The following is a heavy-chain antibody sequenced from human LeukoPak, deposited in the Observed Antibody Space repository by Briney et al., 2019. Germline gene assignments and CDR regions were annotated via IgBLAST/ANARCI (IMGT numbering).Heavy chain of an antibody. CDR2: IYYSGST. D-gene: IGHD3-22*01. CDR3: ASTASSGYYGGPQVDY. Sequence: PSETLSLTCTVSGGSISSYYWSWIRQPPGKGLEWIGYIYYSGSTNYNPSLKSRVTISVDTSKNQFSLKLSSVTAADTAVYYCASTASSGYYGGPQVDYWGQGTLVAVSS. J-gene: IGHJ4*02. CDR1: GGSISSYY. V-gene: IGHV4-59*01.